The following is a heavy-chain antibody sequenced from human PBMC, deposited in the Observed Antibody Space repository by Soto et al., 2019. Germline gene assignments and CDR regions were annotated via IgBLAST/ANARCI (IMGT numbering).Heavy chain of an antibody. J-gene: IGHJ4*02. V-gene: IGHV3-7*01. D-gene: IGHD2-15*01. CDR1: GFTFSGYW. CDR3: ARQLGYCSGDTCYQTIDY. Sequence: PGGSLRLSCAASGFTFSGYWLTWVRQAPGKGLEWVANIKQDGIEKYYVDSVKGRFTVSRDNAKNSLYLQMNSLRAEDTAVYYCARQLGYCSGDTCYQTIDYWGQGTLVTVS. CDR2: IKQDGIEK.